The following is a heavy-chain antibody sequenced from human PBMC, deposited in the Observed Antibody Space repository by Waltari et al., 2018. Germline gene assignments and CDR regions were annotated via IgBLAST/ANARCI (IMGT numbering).Heavy chain of an antibody. Sequence: EVQLVESGGGLVQPGGSLRLSCAASGFTFSSYWMSWVRQAPGKGLEWVANIKQDGSEKYYVDSVKGRFTISRDNAKNSLYLQMNSLRAEDMAVYYCATDSSGYSYYFDYWGQGTLVTVSS. CDR3: ATDSSGYSYYFDY. CDR1: GFTFSSYW. CDR2: IKQDGSEK. V-gene: IGHV3-7*01. J-gene: IGHJ4*02. D-gene: IGHD3-22*01.